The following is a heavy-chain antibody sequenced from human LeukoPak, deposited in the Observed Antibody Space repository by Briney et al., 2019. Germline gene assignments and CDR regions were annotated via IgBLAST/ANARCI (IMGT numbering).Heavy chain of an antibody. V-gene: IGHV4-61*09. CDR3: ARDSWPRGYGSGRTHPPKNWFDP. Sequence: PSETLSLTCTVSGGSISSGSFYWTWIRQPAGKGLEWIGHIYTSGSTNYNPSLKSRVTISVDASKNQFSLKLSSVTAADTAVYYCARDSWPRGYGSGRTHPPKNWFDPWGQGTLVTVSS. J-gene: IGHJ5*02. CDR2: IYTSGST. CDR1: GGSISSGSFY. D-gene: IGHD3-10*01.